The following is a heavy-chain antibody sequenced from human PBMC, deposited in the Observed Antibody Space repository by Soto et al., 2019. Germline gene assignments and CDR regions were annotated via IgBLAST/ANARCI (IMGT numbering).Heavy chain of an antibody. CDR3: GRVMIGTSRHTDSDY. J-gene: IGHJ4*02. CDR1: GASISSRDYY. V-gene: IGHV4-39*05. CDR2: IDYNGVT. D-gene: IGHD2-2*01. Sequence: SETPSLTCSVSGASISSRDYYWGWIRQPPGKGLEWIGNIDYNGVTYYNPSLKIRVTVSKDTSKNQFSLKVASVTAADTAIYYCGRVMIGTSRHTDSDYWGQGTQVTVSS.